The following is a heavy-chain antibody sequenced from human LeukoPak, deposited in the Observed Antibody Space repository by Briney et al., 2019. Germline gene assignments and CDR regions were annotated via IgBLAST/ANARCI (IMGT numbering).Heavy chain of an antibody. D-gene: IGHD1-26*01. Sequence: GGSLRLSRAACGFTFSSYRMHWVRQAPGKGLEGVTFIRYDGSNKYYADSVKGLFTISRDNSKNTLYLQMNSLRAEDTAVYYCAKVKWELRTDWFDPWGQGTLVTVSS. CDR1: GFTFSSYR. CDR2: IRYDGSNK. V-gene: IGHV3-30*02. J-gene: IGHJ5*02. CDR3: AKVKWELRTDWFDP.